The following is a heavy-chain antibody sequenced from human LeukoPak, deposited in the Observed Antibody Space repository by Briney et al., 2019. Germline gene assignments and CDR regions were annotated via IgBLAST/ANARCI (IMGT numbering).Heavy chain of an antibody. CDR3: ARDLITMVRGVMGAFDI. CDR2: INPNSGGT. CDR1: GYTFTGYY. D-gene: IGHD3-10*01. J-gene: IGHJ3*02. V-gene: IGHV1-2*02. Sequence: GASVKVSCKASGYTFTGYYMHWVRQAPGQGLEWMGWINPNSGGTNYAQKFQGRVTMTRDTSISTAYMELSRLRSDDTAVYYCARDLITMVRGVMGAFDIWGQGTMVTVSS.